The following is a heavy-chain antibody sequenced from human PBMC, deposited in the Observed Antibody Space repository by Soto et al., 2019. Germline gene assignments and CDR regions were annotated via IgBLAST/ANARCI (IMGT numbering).Heavy chain of an antibody. J-gene: IGHJ4*02. Sequence: EVQLAESGGGMVQPGGSLRLSCVASGFTFSSYDMHWVRQGPGKGLEYVSSISSNGGTTYYGNSVKGRFNISRDNSKNTLYLQMGSLRAEDMAVYYCVRRVSGNYDYWGQGTLVTVSS. D-gene: IGHD1-7*01. CDR2: ISSNGGTT. V-gene: IGHV3-64*01. CDR1: GFTFSSYD. CDR3: VRRVSGNYDY.